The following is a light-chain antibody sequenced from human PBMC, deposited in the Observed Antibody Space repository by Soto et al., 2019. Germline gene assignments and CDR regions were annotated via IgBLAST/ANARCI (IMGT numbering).Light chain of an antibody. Sequence: DIQMTQSPSTLSASVGDRVTITCRASQNITTWLAWYQQKPGKAPKFMIYDVSSLKSGVPSRFSGSGSGTEFTLTISSLQPDDFAAYYFQQYDSYLYTFGQGTKLEIK. V-gene: IGKV1-5*01. CDR2: DVS. CDR1: QNITTW. J-gene: IGKJ2*01. CDR3: QQYDSYLYT.